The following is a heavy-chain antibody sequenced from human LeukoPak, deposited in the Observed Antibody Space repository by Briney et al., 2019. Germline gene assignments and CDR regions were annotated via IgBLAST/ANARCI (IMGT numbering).Heavy chain of an antibody. CDR1: GGSISSSSYY. V-gene: IGHV4-39*07. CDR3: ASSYDFWSGFSTGINWFDP. J-gene: IGHJ5*02. CDR2: IYYSGST. Sequence: SETLSLTCTVSGGSISSSSYYWGWIRQPPGKGLEWIGSIYYSGSTYYNPSLKSRVTISVDTSKNQFSLKLSSVTAADTAVYYCASSYDFWSGFSTGINWFDPWGQGTLVTVSS. D-gene: IGHD3-3*01.